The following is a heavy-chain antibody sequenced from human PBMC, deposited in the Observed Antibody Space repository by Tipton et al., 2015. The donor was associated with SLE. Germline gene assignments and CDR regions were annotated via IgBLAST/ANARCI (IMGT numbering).Heavy chain of an antibody. J-gene: IGHJ3*02. Sequence: LRLSCTVSGGSISSYYWSWIRQSPGKGLEWIGYIYTSGSTNYNPSLKSRVTISADTSKNQFSLKLSSVTAADTAVYYCARGGDSGYDRGAFDIWGQGTMVTVST. V-gene: IGHV4-4*08. CDR1: GGSISSYY. D-gene: IGHD5-12*01. CDR2: IYTSGST. CDR3: ARGGDSGYDRGAFDI.